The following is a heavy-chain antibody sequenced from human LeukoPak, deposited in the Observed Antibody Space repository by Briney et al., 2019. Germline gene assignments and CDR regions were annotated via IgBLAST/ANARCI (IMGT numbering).Heavy chain of an antibody. D-gene: IGHD2-15*01. CDR2: IYYSGST. CDR1: GGSIGSSSYY. Sequence: PSETLSLTCTVSGGSIGSSSYYWGWIRQPPGKGLEWLGSIYYSGSTYYNPSLKSRVTISVDTSKNRFSLKLSSVTAADTAVYYCAKDCSGGSCYFDYWGQGTLVTVSS. CDR3: AKDCSGGSCYFDY. J-gene: IGHJ4*02. V-gene: IGHV4-39*01.